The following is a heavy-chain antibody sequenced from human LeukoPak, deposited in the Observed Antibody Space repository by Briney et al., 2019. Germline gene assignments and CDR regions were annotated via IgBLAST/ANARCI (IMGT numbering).Heavy chain of an antibody. CDR1: GYTLTSYY. J-gene: IGHJ1*01. D-gene: IGHD6-13*01. CDR3: ARARAAAGAQYFQH. V-gene: IGHV1-46*01. Sequence: ASVKVSCKASGYTLTSYYLHWVRQAPGQRPEWMGIIYTNDGSARYAQKFQGRVTMTRDTSTGTVYMELSSLSSDDTAVYYCARARAAAGAQYFQHWGRGTLVSASS. CDR2: IYTNDGSA.